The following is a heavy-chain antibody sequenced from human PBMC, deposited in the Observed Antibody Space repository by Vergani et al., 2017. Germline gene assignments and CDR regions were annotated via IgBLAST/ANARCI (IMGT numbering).Heavy chain of an antibody. D-gene: IGHD3-3*01. CDR2: ISSSGSTI. V-gene: IGHV3-48*04. Sequence: DVQLLESGGGLVQPGGSLRLSCAASGFTFSSYSMNWVRQAPGKGLEWVSSISSSGSTIYYADSVKGRFTSSRDNAKNSLYLQMNSLRAEDTAVYYCASGGSYYDFWSGYHRFDYWGQGTLVTVSS. J-gene: IGHJ4*02. CDR1: GFTFSSYS. CDR3: ASGGSYYDFWSGYHRFDY.